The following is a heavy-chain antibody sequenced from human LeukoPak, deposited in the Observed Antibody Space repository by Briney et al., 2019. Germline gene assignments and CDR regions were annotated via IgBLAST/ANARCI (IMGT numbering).Heavy chain of an antibody. CDR1: GFTFDDYA. D-gene: IGHD3-10*01. Sequence: GGSLRLSCAASGFTFDDYAMHWVRQAPGKGLEWVSLISWDGGSTYYADSVKGRFTISRDNSKNSLYLQMNSLRAEDTALYYSAKDIRAGAYAFDIWGQGTMVTVSS. V-gene: IGHV3-43D*04. J-gene: IGHJ3*02. CDR3: AKDIRAGAYAFDI. CDR2: ISWDGGST.